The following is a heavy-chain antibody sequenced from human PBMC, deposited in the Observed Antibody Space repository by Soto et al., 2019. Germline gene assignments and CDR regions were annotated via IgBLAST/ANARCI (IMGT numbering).Heavy chain of an antibody. CDR3: AKEPDIVLMVYAFDY. Sequence: GGSLRLSCAASGFTFSSYAMSWVRQAPGKGLERVSAISGSGGSTYYADSVKGRFTISRDNSNNTLYLQMNSLRAEDTAVYYCAKEPDIVLMVYAFDYWGQGTLVTVSS. V-gene: IGHV3-23*01. D-gene: IGHD2-8*01. CDR1: GFTFSSYA. CDR2: ISGSGGST. J-gene: IGHJ4*02.